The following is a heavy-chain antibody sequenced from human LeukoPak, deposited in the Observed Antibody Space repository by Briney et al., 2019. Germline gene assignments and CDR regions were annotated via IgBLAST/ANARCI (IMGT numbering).Heavy chain of an antibody. CDR2: INHSGST. D-gene: IGHD1-1*01. J-gene: IGHJ4*02. V-gene: IGHV4-34*01. CDR3: ARGSGERRGKRMGFDY. CDR1: GGSFSGYY. Sequence: SETLSLTCAVYGGSFSGYYWSWIRQPPGKGLEWIGEINHSGSTNYNPSLKSRVTISVDTSKNQFSLKLSSVTAADTAVYYCARGSGERRGKRMGFDYWGQGTLVTVSS.